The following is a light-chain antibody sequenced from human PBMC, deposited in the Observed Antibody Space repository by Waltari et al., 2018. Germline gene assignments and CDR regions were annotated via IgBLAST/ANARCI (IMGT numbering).Light chain of an antibody. Sequence: DIVMTQSPDSLAVSLCERATINCKSSQSVLYRSDNKNYLGWYQQKPGLPPKLLIYGASTRESGVPDRFSGSGSGTDFTLTISSLQAEDVAVYYCQQYNNWPPEDTFGQGTKLEIK. CDR3: QQYNNWPPEDT. CDR2: GAS. V-gene: IGKV4-1*01. CDR1: QSVLYRSDNKNY. J-gene: IGKJ2*01.